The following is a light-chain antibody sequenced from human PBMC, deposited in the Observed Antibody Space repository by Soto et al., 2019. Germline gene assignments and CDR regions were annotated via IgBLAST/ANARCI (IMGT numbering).Light chain of an antibody. J-gene: IGKJ3*01. CDR1: RDINTW. Sequence: DIQMTQPPSSVSAAVGDRVTITCRASRDINTWLAWYQQKPGKAPKLLISAASSLQSGVPSRFSGSGSGTDFTLTISSLQPEDFATYYCQEAHTVPFTFGPGTKVDV. CDR2: AAS. CDR3: QEAHTVPFT. V-gene: IGKV1-12*01.